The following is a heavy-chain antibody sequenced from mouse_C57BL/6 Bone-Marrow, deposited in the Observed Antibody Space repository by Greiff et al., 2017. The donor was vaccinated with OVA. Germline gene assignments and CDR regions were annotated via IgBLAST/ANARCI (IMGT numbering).Heavy chain of an antibody. CDR3: ARGAITTVVAGYFDY. CDR1: GYTFTSYW. V-gene: IGHV1-72*01. CDR2: IDPNSGGT. Sequence: QVQLQQPGAELVKPGASVKLSCKASGYTFTSYWMHWVKQRPGRGLEWIGRIDPNSGGTKYNEKFKSKATLTVDKPSSTAYRRLSSLTSEDSAVYYCARGAITTVVAGYFDYWGQGTTLTVSS. D-gene: IGHD1-1*01. J-gene: IGHJ2*01.